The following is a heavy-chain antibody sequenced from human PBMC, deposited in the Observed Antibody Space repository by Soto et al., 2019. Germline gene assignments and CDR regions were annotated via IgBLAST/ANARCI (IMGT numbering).Heavy chain of an antibody. D-gene: IGHD4-17*01. V-gene: IGHV4-39*01. CDR1: GGSISSPAYY. CDR3: ARIRKAYGALNI. J-gene: IGHJ4*02. Sequence: TSETLSLTCTVSGGSISSPAYYWGWIRQPPGRGLEWIGSVYYSGTTFYNPSLESRVTIPVDTPKNEFSLNLSSVTAAYTAVYYCARIRKAYGALNIWGQGTLVTVPQ. CDR2: VYYSGTT.